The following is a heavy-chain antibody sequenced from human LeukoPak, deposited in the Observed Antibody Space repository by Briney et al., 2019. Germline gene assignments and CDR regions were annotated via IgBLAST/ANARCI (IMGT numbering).Heavy chain of an antibody. Sequence: GGSLRLSCAASGFTFTRYAMSWVRQAPGKGPEWVSGISASGGSAYYADSVKGRFTISRDDSKNTLYLQMNGLRVEDTAVYYCTKGAGCSGGSCRSTFDYWGQGTLVTVSS. CDR3: TKGAGCSGGSCRSTFDY. V-gene: IGHV3-23*01. CDR1: GFTFTRYA. J-gene: IGHJ4*02. D-gene: IGHD2-15*01. CDR2: ISASGGSA.